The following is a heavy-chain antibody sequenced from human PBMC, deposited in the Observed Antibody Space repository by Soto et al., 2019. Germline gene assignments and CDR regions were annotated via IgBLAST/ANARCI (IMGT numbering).Heavy chain of an antibody. Sequence: QVQLVQSGAEVKKPGASVKVSCKTSGYTFTTYGVSWVRQAPGQGLEWMGWISAYNGNTNYAQKHQGIVTMTTDTTTSTAYMELRGLRSDDTAVYYCARDRYYYGSGSYYISWFDPWGQGTLVTVSS. V-gene: IGHV1-18*04. D-gene: IGHD3-10*01. J-gene: IGHJ5*02. CDR2: ISAYNGNT. CDR1: GYTFTTYG. CDR3: ARDRYYYGSGSYYISWFDP.